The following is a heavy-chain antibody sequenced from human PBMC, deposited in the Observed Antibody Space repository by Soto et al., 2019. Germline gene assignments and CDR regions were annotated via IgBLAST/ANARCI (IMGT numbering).Heavy chain of an antibody. CDR3: AKVGGGKNYRALDY. CDR2: ISGSDGRT. V-gene: IGHV3-23*01. J-gene: IGHJ4*02. Sequence: VQLLESGGGLEQPGGSLRLSCAASGPSFRTYGMSWVRQAPGKGLEWVSSISGSDGRTYYPDSVKGRFTISRDNSKNTLYLQMNSLRAEDTAVYYWAKVGGGKNYRALDYWGQGTLVTVSS. CDR1: GPSFRTYG. D-gene: IGHD3-16*01.